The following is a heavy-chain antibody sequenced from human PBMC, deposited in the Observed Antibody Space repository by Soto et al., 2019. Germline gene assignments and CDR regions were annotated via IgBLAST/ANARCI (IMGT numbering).Heavy chain of an antibody. CDR2: INPNSGGT. CDR3: ARDIRYSSSSTTYTWFDP. Sequence: ASVKVSCKASGFTFTGYYMHWVRQAPGQGLEWMGWINPNSGGTNYAQKFQGWVTMTRDTSISTAYMELSRLRSDDTAVYYCARDIRYSSSSTTYTWFDPWGQGTPVTVSS. V-gene: IGHV1-2*04. J-gene: IGHJ5*02. CDR1: GFTFTGYY. D-gene: IGHD6-13*01.